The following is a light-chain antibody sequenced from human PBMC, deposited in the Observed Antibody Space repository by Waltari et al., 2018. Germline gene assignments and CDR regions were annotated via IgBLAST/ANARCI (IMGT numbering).Light chain of an antibody. J-gene: IGKJ2*01. CDR2: AAS. CDR1: QSISTY. CDR3: QQSYSIPCA. V-gene: IGKV1-39*01. Sequence: DIQMTQSQPSLSASVGERVTITCRASQSISTYLNWYQEKPGKAPKLLISAASTLQGGVPSRFSGSGSGADFTLTISNLQPDDYATYYCQQSYSIPCAFGQGTKLEIK.